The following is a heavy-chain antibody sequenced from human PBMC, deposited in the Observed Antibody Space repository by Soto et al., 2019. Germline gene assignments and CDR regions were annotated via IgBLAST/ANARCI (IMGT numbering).Heavy chain of an antibody. Sequence: PSETLSLTCTVSGGSISSGGYYWSWIRQHPGKGLEWIGYIYYSGSTYYNPSLKSRVTISVDTSKNQFSLKLSSVTAADTAVYYCARDSKVNMVRGVYRRPADAFDIWGQGTMVSGSS. CDR1: GGSISSGGYY. V-gene: IGHV4-31*03. CDR3: ARDSKVNMVRGVYRRPADAFDI. D-gene: IGHD3-10*01. CDR2: IYYSGST. J-gene: IGHJ3*02.